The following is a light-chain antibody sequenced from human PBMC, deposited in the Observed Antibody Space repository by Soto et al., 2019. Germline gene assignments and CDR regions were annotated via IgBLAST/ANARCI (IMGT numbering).Light chain of an antibody. Sequence: EIVLTQSPGTLSLSPGERATLSCRASQSVSSSYLAWYQQKPGQAPRLLIYGASSRATGIPDRFSGSGSGTDFTLSISRLEPEDLAGYYCPQYGSSPLTFGGRTKEEIK. V-gene: IGKV3-20*01. CDR2: GAS. J-gene: IGKJ4*01. CDR3: PQYGSSPLT. CDR1: QSVSSSY.